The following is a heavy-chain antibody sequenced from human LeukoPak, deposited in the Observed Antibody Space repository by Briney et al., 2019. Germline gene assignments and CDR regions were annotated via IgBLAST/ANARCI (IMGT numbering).Heavy chain of an antibody. J-gene: IGHJ6*02. V-gene: IGHV3-21*01. CDR1: GFTFNSYS. CDR2: ISSSTSYI. Sequence: GGSLRLSCAASGFTFNSYSMNWVRQAPGKGLEWVSSISSSTSYIYYADSVKGRFTISRDNAKNMLYLQMNSLRAEDTAVYYCARDSLQIYYYGMDVWGQGTTVTVSS. CDR3: ARDSLQIYYYGMDV.